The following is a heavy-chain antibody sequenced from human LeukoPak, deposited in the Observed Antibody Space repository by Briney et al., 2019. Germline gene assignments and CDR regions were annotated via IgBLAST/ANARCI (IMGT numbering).Heavy chain of an antibody. J-gene: IGHJ4*02. V-gene: IGHV3-30*18. CDR3: AKEDVSGWYGVDY. CDR1: GFTFSNYG. D-gene: IGHD6-19*01. CDR2: VSYDTINK. Sequence: PGGSLRLSCAASGFTFSNYGMHWVRQAPGKGLEGVALVSYDTINKYYQDSVKGRFTISRDNSKNTVYLQLDSLRADDTAVYYCAKEDVSGWYGVDYWGQGPLVTVSS.